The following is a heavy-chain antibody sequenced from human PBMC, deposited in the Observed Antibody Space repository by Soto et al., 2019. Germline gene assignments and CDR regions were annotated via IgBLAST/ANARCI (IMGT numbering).Heavy chain of an antibody. V-gene: IGHV4-39*01. CDR2: IYSSGNT. Sequence: QLRLQESGPGLLKPSETLSLTCTVSGGSLNSSDYYWGWIRQPPGKGLEWIATIYSSGNTYYNPSLKSRVTIFVDTSRNQFSLEVTSVTAADTAVYYCASRRGRDLDHWGQGTVVTVSS. D-gene: IGHD1-26*01. CDR1: GGSLNSSDYY. CDR3: ASRRGRDLDH. J-gene: IGHJ4*02.